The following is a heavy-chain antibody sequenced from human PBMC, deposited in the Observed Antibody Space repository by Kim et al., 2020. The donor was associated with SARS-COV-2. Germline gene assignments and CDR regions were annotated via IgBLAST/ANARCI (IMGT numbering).Heavy chain of an antibody. CDR2: IGAYNGMS. CDR3: AGGGRGDHFYNGMDV. Sequence: ASVKVSCKASGYTFAAYGISWVRQARGQGLEWMGGIGAYNGMSDYGQTFHDRITMTTDISSNTAYLEVRSLRSDDTAIYYCAGGGRGDHFYNGMDVWGQGTAVLVS. D-gene: IGHD2-21*02. J-gene: IGHJ6*02. CDR1: GYTFAAYG. V-gene: IGHV1-18*01.